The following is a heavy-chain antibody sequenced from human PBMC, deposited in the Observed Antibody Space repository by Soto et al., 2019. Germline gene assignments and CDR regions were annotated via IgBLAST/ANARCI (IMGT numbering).Heavy chain of an antibody. CDR1: GLNFDDFA. V-gene: IGHV3-9*01. CDR2: ITWNSRVL. CDR3: AKGRYDFWSPYYFDS. J-gene: IGHJ4*02. D-gene: IGHD3-3*01. Sequence: SLRLSCVGTGLNFDDFAMHWVRQAPGKGLEWVSGITWNSRVLAYADSVKGRFTISRDNARNSLHLQMDSLRDEDTALYYCAKGRYDFWSPYYFDSWGQGTLVTVSS.